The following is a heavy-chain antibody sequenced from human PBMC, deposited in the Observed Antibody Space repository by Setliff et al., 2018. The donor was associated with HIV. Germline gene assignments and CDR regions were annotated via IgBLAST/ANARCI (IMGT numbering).Heavy chain of an antibody. J-gene: IGHJ4*02. CDR2: IDHRGET. CDR1: GESFNNYY. CDR3: ARRRVVARVFDY. V-gene: IGHV4-34*01. Sequence: SETLSLTCAVYGESFNNYYWSWIRQSPVKGLEWIGEIDHRGETNYNPSLKSRVILPVGTSKNQFSLSLSSLTAADTALYYCARRRVVARVFDYWGQGTLVTVSS. D-gene: IGHD2-15*01.